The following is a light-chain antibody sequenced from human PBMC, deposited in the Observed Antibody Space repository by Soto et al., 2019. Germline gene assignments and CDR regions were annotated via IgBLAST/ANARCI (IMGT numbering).Light chain of an antibody. CDR2: RSD. J-gene: IGLJ2*01. CDR1: SSTFANNY. Sequence: QSALTQPPSVSGTPRQRVSISCSGDSSTFANNYVHWYQQVPGAAPKLLIYRSDQRPSGVPERFSGSKSGTSASLTISGLRPEDEAQYYCAAYTGNWNGPVFGGGTKLTVL. CDR3: AAYTGNWNGPV. V-gene: IGLV1-47*01.